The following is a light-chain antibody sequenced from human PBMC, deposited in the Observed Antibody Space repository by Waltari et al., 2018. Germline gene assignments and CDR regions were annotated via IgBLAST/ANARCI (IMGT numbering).Light chain of an antibody. CDR2: DVN. J-gene: IGLJ3*02. CDR3: CSFADSSASWV. V-gene: IGLV2-23*02. Sequence: QSALTQPASVSGSPGQSITISCTGTSSDVGSYDLVSWYQPHPGKAPKLMIHDVNKRPSGVSPRFSGSKSGNTASLTISGLQAEDEADYYCCSFADSSASWVFGGGTKLTVL. CDR1: SSDVGSYDL.